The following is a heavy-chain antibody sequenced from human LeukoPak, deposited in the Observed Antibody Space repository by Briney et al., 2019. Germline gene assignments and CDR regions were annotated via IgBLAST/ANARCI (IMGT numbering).Heavy chain of an antibody. V-gene: IGHV4-59*05. CDR1: GGSISSYY. J-gene: IGHJ5*02. D-gene: IGHD3-16*01. CDR3: ARHKGNYVWGTFRFGFGP. CDR2: IYYRGTT. Sequence: PSDTLSLTRTVSGGSISSYYWSWIRQPAGKGLEWFGSIYYRGTTYYNPSLKRRVTISLDTSNTQFSLRPSSVTAASRAVYYCARHKGNYVWGTFRFGFGPWGQGTLVTASS.